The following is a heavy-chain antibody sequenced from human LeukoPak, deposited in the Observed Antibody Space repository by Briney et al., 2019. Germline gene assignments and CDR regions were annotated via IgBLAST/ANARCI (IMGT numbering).Heavy chain of an antibody. CDR3: ARRGSSSSVDAFDI. J-gene: IGHJ3*02. D-gene: IGHD6-6*01. V-gene: IGHV5-51*01. Sequence: GESLNISCRGSGYSFSSSRIGWVRQMPGKGLEWMGIIYPGDSDTRYSPSFQGQVPISADKSITTAYLQWSTLKASDTATYYCARRGSSSSVDAFDIWGQGTMVTVSS. CDR2: IYPGDSDT. CDR1: GYSFSSSR.